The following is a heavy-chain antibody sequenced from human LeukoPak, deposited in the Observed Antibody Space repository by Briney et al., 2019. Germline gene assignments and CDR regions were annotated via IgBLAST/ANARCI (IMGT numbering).Heavy chain of an antibody. CDR1: GYTLSSYG. J-gene: IGHJ4*02. D-gene: IGHD4-17*01. Sequence: ASVKVSCKASGYTLSSYGFSWVRQAPGQGLEWMGWISAYTGHTMFAQKYQGRVTMTTDTSTSTAYMELRSLRSDDTAVYYCARGGGSYGDYSLWLGYWGQGTLVTVSS. CDR3: ARGGGSYGDYSLWLGY. V-gene: IGHV1-18*01. CDR2: ISAYTGHT.